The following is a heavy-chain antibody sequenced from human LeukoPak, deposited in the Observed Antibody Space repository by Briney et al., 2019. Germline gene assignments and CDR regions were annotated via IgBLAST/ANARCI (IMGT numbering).Heavy chain of an antibody. CDR3: ARDKGTLGGDS. V-gene: IGHV1-2*02. D-gene: IGHD3-16*01. J-gene: IGHJ4*02. CDR1: GYTFTAYY. Sequence: ASVKVSCKASGYTFTAYYIHWVRHAPGQGLEWMGLINPNSGGTNYAQKFQGRVTMTRDASISTAYMELSKLTSDDTAVYYCARDKGTLGGDSWGPGTLVTVSS. CDR2: INPNSGGT.